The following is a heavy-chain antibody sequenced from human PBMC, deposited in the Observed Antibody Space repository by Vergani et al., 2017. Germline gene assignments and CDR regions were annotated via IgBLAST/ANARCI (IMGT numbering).Heavy chain of an antibody. Sequence: DVRLVESGGGVVQPGGSLRLSCAASGFTFSAYSMNWVRQTPGKGLEWISYIGVSDNSIYYADSVMGRFAISRDNARNLLFLQMNSLRADDSALYFCVRDPDYSTFDSWGKGTLVTVS. CDR2: IGVSDNSI. J-gene: IGHJ4*02. CDR3: VRDPDYSTFDS. D-gene: IGHD4-11*01. CDR1: GFTFSAYS. V-gene: IGHV3-48*01.